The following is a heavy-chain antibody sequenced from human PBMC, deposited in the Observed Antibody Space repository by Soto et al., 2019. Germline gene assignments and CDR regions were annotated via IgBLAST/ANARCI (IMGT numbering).Heavy chain of an antibody. CDR2: ISGSGGWT. CDR3: AKTRTIFGVVSRHYFDY. Sequence: EVQLWESGGGLVQPGGSLRLSCAASGFTFSNYAMSWVRQAPGKGLEWVSAISGSGGWTYYADSVKGRFTIPRDNSKNTLYLQMNSLRPEDTAMYYCAKTRTIFGVVSRHYFDYWGQGTLVTVSS. CDR1: GFTFSNYA. J-gene: IGHJ4*02. D-gene: IGHD3-3*01. V-gene: IGHV3-23*01.